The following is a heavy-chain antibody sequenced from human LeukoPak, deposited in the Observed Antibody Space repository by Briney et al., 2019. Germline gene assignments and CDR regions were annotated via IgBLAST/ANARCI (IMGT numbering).Heavy chain of an antibody. CDR3: AKDLMRDRWFGES. V-gene: IGHV3-30*02. D-gene: IGHD3-10*01. CDR1: GFTFSYYG. CDR2: IRYDGNDK. J-gene: IGHJ5*02. Sequence: GGSLRLSCAASGFTFSYYGFHWVRQAPGKGLEWVAFIRYDGNDKFYADSVKGRFTISKDTSRATLYLQMNSLRTDDTAVYYCAKDLMRDRWFGESWGQGTLVTVSS.